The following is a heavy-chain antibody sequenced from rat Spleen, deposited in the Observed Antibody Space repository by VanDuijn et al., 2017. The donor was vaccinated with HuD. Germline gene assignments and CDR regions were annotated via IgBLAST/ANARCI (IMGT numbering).Heavy chain of an antibody. CDR2: ISTGGGNT. V-gene: IGHV5-25*01. CDR3: ARHGYGGYSGPFAY. Sequence: EVQLVESGGGLVQPGRSMKLSCAASGFTFTNYYMAWLRQAPTKGLEWVASISTGGGNTYYRDSVKGRFTISRDNAQSTLYLQMDSLRSEDTATYYCARHGYGGYSGPFAYWGQGTLVTVSS. CDR1: GFTFTNYY. D-gene: IGHD1-11*01. J-gene: IGHJ3*01.